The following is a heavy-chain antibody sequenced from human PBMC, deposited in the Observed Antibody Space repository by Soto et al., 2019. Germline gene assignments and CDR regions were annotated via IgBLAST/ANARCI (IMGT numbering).Heavy chain of an antibody. D-gene: IGHD1-1*01. V-gene: IGHV3-30*18. CDR3: AKGRRVQGDYYYYGMDV. CDR2: ISYDGSNK. J-gene: IGHJ6*02. Sequence: GSLRLSCAASGFTFSSYGMHWVRQAPGKGLEWVAVISYDGSNKYYADSVKGRFTISRDNSKNTLYLQMNSLRAEDTAVYYCAKGRRVQGDYYYYGMDVWGQGTTVTVSS. CDR1: GFTFSSYG.